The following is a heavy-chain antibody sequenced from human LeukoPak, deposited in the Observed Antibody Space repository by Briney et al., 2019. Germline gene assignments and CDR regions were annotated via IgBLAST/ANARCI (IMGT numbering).Heavy chain of an antibody. Sequence: PSGTLSLTCTVSGGSISSSSYYWGWIRQPPGKGLEWIGSIYYSGSTYYNPSLKSRVTISVDTSKNQFSLKLSSVTAADTAVYYCATSQNSGYCTNGVCPIDYFDYWSQGTLVTVSS. V-gene: IGHV4-39*01. CDR2: IYYSGST. D-gene: IGHD2-8*01. CDR3: ATSQNSGYCTNGVCPIDYFDY. CDR1: GGSISSSSYY. J-gene: IGHJ4*02.